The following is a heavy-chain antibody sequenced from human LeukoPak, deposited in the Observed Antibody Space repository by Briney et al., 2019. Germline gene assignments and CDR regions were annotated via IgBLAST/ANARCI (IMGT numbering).Heavy chain of an antibody. J-gene: IGHJ3*02. CDR2: VSPAYGRT. V-gene: IGHV3-23*01. D-gene: IGHD1-1*01. CDR1: GFSFNNYA. Sequence: GGSLRLSCSASGFSFNNYAMSWIRQAPGKGLTWVSLVSPAYGRTYYADSVQGRFTISRDNVKNTLYLQINSLRAEDTAVYYCARGSLGVGNAFDIWGQGTMVTVSS. CDR3: ARGSLGVGNAFDI.